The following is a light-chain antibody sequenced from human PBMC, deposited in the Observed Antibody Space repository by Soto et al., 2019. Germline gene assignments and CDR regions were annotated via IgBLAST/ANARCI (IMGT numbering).Light chain of an antibody. CDR3: CSYAGSNYV. Sequence: QSALTQPASVSGSPGQSITISCTGTSSDVGNYNLVSWYQHHPGKAPKLMIYEVSKRPSGVSNRSSGSKSGDTASLTISGLQAEDEADYYCCSYAGSNYVFGTGTKLTVL. V-gene: IGLV2-23*02. CDR1: SSDVGNYNL. CDR2: EVS. J-gene: IGLJ1*01.